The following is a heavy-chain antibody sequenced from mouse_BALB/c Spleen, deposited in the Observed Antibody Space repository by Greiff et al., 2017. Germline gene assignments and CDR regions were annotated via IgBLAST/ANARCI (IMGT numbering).Heavy chain of an antibody. CDR1: GFSLTSYG. CDR3: TSLYYYGSSPYYYAMDY. CDR2: IWAGGGT. V-gene: IGHV2-9*02. J-gene: IGHJ4*01. Sequence: VKLVESGPGLVAPSQSLSITCTVSGFSLTSYGVHWVRQPPGKGLEWLGVIWAGGGTNYNSALMSRLSISKDNSKSQVFLKMNSLQTDDTAMYYCTSLYYYGSSPYYYAMDYWGQGTSVTVSS. D-gene: IGHD1-1*01.